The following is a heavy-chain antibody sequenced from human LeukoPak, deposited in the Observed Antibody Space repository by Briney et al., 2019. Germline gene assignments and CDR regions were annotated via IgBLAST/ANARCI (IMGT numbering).Heavy chain of an antibody. CDR3: ASRLRVYYYDSSGYYYFDY. CDR2: IYYSGST. J-gene: IGHJ4*02. V-gene: IGHV4-39*01. D-gene: IGHD3-22*01. CDR1: GGSISSSSYY. Sequence: SETLSLTCTVSGGSISSSSYYWGWIRQPPGKGLEWIGSIYYSGSTYYNPSLKSRVTISVDTSKNQFSLKLSSVTAADTAVYYCASRLRVYYYDSSGYYYFDYWGQGTLVTVSS.